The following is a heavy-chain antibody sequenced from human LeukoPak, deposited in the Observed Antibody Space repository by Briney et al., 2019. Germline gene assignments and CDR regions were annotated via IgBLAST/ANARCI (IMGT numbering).Heavy chain of an antibody. CDR2: ISYDGSNK. Sequence: GGSLRLSCAASGFTFSSYAMHWVRQAPGKGLEWAAVISYDGSNKYYADSVKGRFTISRDNSKNTLYLQMNSLRAEDTAVYYCARDRPPSSGWSNGWFDPWGQGTLVTVSS. CDR3: ARDRPPSSGWSNGWFDP. J-gene: IGHJ5*02. V-gene: IGHV3-30*04. CDR1: GFTFSSYA. D-gene: IGHD6-19*01.